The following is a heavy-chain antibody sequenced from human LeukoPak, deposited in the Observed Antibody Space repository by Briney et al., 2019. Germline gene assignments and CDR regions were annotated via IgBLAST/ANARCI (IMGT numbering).Heavy chain of an antibody. V-gene: IGHV1-18*01. CDR2: ISAYNGNT. CDR1: GYTFTSYG. Sequence: ASVKVSCKASGYTFTSYGISWVRQAPGQGLEWMGWISAYNGNTNYAQKLQGRVTMTTDTSTSTAYMELRSLRSDDTAVYYCARDATVAGRAYYHYYYGMDVWGQGTTVTVSS. J-gene: IGHJ6*02. D-gene: IGHD6-19*01. CDR3: ARDATVAGRAYYHYYYGMDV.